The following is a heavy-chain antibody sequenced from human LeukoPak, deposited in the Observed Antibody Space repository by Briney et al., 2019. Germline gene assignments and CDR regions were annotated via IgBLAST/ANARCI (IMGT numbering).Heavy chain of an antibody. V-gene: IGHV3-48*01. CDR2: ISSLSGTI. J-gene: IGHJ3*02. D-gene: IGHD3-22*01. CDR3: AGTYYYDKGAFDI. CDR1: GFDFRSYS. Sequence: GGSLRLSCAASGFDFRSYSMNWVRQAPGKGLEWVSYISSLSGTIYYADSVKGRFIISRDNAQNSLFLQMNSLRAEDTAVYYCAGTYYYDKGAFDIWGQGTMVTVSS.